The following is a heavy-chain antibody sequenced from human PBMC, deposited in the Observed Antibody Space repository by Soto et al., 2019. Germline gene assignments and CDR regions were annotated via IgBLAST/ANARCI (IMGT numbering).Heavy chain of an antibody. D-gene: IGHD7-27*01. CDR1: GGSIRVTDYF. V-gene: IGHV4-39*01. CDR3: ARDSGLFDP. Sequence: SETLSLTCTVSGGSIRVTDYFWGWIRQPPGKALEWIASIYHSGSTYYNPSLKSRVTMSVDTSNNQFALTLNSVTAADTAVYFCARDSGLFDPWGQGTLVTVSS. CDR2: IYHSGST. J-gene: IGHJ5*02.